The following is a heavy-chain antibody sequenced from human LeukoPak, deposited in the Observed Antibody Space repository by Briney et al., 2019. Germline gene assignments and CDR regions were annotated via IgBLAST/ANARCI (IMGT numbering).Heavy chain of an antibody. CDR2: IWYDGSNK. CDR3: AKCPGKDGYKYIDY. J-gene: IGHJ4*02. V-gene: IGHV3-33*06. D-gene: IGHD5-24*01. CDR1: GFTFSSYG. Sequence: GGSLRLSCAASGFTFSSYGMHWVRQAPGKGLEWVAVIWYDGSNKYYADSVKGRFTISRDNSKNTLYLQMNSLRAEDTAVYYCAKCPGKDGYKYIDYWGQGTLVTVSS.